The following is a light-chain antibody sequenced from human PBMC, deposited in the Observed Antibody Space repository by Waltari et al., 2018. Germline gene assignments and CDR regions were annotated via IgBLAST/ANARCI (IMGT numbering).Light chain of an antibody. CDR2: AVY. CDR3: CSYAGSSTFT. J-gene: IGLJ2*01. Sequence: QSALTQPASVSGSPGQSITISCTGTSSDVGSYDLVSWYQQPPGKAPKLMIYAVYKRPSGVSNRFSGSKSGNTASLTISGLQAEYEADYYCCSYAGSSTFTFGGGTKLTVL. CDR1: SSDVGSYDL. V-gene: IGLV2-23*02.